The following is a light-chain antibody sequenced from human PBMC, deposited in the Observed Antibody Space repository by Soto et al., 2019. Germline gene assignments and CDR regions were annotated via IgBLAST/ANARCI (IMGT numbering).Light chain of an antibody. V-gene: IGKV1-33*01. CDR3: QQYHNLPT. CDR2: DAS. Sequence: DIQMTQSPSSLSASVGDRVTITCQASQDIGNYLNWYQQKSGKAPKLLIYDASNLETGVPSRFSGSGSGTDFIFTINSLQLEDSATYYCQQYHNLPTFGQGTKLEIK. J-gene: IGKJ2*01. CDR1: QDIGNY.